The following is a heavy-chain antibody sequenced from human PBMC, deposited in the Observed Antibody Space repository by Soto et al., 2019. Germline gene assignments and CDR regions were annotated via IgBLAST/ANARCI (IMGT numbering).Heavy chain of an antibody. CDR2: INHSGST. D-gene: IGHD2-2*01. J-gene: IGHJ3*02. CDR3: ARRPIVVVPAAILDAFDI. CDR1: GGSFSGYY. V-gene: IGHV4-34*01. Sequence: QVQLQQWGAGLLKPSETLSLTCAVYGGSFSGYYWSWIRQPPGKGLEWIGEINHSGSTNYNPSLKSRGTMSVDTSKNQFSLKLSSVTAADTAVYYCARRPIVVVPAAILDAFDIWGQGTMVTVSS.